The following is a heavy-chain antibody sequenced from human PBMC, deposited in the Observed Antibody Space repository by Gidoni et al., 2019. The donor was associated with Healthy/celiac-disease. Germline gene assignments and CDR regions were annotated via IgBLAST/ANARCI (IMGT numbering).Heavy chain of an antibody. Sequence: VESGGGLVQPGGSLRLSCAASGFTFSSYSMNWVRQAPGKGLEWVSYISSSSSTIYYADSVKGRFTISRDNAKNSLYLQMNSLRDEDTAVYYCAIDLRGHPPIWDPAFDIWGQGTMVTVSS. CDR3: AIDLRGHPPIWDPAFDI. V-gene: IGHV3-48*02. D-gene: IGHD3-16*01. CDR1: GFTFSSYS. CDR2: ISSSSSTI. J-gene: IGHJ3*02.